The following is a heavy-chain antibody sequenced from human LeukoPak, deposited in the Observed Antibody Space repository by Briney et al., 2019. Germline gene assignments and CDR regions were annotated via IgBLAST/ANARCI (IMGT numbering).Heavy chain of an antibody. CDR1: GYTFTNHA. CDR2: INPSGGST. D-gene: IGHD3-10*01. V-gene: IGHV1-46*01. J-gene: IGHJ4*02. CDR3: ARVMVRGVNYFDY. Sequence: ASVKVSCKASGYTFTNHAISWVRQAPGQGLEWMGIINPSGGSTSYAQKFQGRVTMTRDTSTSTVYTELSSLRSEDTAVYYCARVMVRGVNYFDYWGQGTLVTVSS.